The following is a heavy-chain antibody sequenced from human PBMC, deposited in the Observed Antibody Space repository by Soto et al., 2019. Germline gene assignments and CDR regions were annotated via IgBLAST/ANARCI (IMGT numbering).Heavy chain of an antibody. CDR3: ARDPYLGDHQY. J-gene: IGHJ4*02. D-gene: IGHD3-16*01. Sequence: QVPLVQSGGEVKKPGASVKVSCKTSGYTFTTYGITWVRQAPGQGLEWVGWISAYSGKTHYAQKFQGKVTMTTDTCTNTAYLELRSLRSDDTAVYYCARDPYLGDHQYWGQGTLVTVSS. V-gene: IGHV1-18*01. CDR1: GYTFTTYG. CDR2: ISAYSGKT.